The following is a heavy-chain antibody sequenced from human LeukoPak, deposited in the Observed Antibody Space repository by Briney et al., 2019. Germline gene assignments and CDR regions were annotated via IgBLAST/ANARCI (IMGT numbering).Heavy chain of an antibody. CDR1: GYSLTSTYS. CDR3: ARVGGDDSSGHYSVDY. J-gene: IGHJ4*02. Sequence: PPETPSLTCAVSGYSLTSTYSWGWTPRPPGRGREGIGRLHHSGSTSYSQSLKSRVTISVVTSKNQFSLMLSSVTAADAAVYDGARVGGDDSSGHYSVDYWGQGTLVTVSS. V-gene: IGHV4-38-2*01. D-gene: IGHD3-22*01. CDR2: LHHSGST.